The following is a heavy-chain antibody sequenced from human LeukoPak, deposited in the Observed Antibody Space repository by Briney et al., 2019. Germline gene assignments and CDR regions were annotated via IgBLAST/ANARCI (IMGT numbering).Heavy chain of an antibody. CDR1: EFTFSSYS. J-gene: IGHJ4*02. CDR3: ARARTYDYVWGSYRSSSFDY. Sequence: PGGSLRLSCAASEFTFSSYSMNWVRQAPGKGLEWVSAISSSSSYIYYADSVKGRFTISRDNAKNSLYLQMNSLRAEDTAVYYCARARTYDYVWGSYRSSSFDYWGQGTLVTVSS. V-gene: IGHV3-21*01. CDR2: ISSSSSYI. D-gene: IGHD3-16*02.